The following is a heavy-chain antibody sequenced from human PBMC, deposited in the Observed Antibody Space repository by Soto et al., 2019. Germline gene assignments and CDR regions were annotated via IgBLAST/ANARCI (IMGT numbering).Heavy chain of an antibody. Sequence: GGSLRLSCAASGFTFSSYAMHWVRQAPGKGLEWVAVISYDGSNKYYADSVKGRFTISRDNSKNTLYLQMNSLRAEDTAVYYCARAGARGSYYIGRSGGGDYWGQGTLVTVSS. D-gene: IGHD1-26*01. J-gene: IGHJ4*02. CDR3: ARAGARGSYYIGRSGGGDY. V-gene: IGHV3-30-3*01. CDR1: GFTFSSYA. CDR2: ISYDGSNK.